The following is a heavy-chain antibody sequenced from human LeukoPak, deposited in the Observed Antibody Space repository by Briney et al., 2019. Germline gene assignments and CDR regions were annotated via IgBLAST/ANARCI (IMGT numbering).Heavy chain of an antibody. V-gene: IGHV3-72*01. CDR1: GFTFRDHF. Sequence: GGSLRLSCAASGFTFRDHFLDWVRQAPGKGVEWVGRTRNKANSYITEYAASVKGRFTISRDDSKNSLYLQMSSLKTDDTAMYYCASIRGTFGYWGQGTLVTVSS. D-gene: IGHD1-26*01. J-gene: IGHJ4*02. CDR2: TRNKANSYIT. CDR3: ASIRGTFGY.